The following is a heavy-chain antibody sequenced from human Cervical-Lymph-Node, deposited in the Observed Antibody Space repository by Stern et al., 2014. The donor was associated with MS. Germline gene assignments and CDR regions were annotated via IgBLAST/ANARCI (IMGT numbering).Heavy chain of an antibody. CDR3: ARDLGRAAAGEN. D-gene: IGHD6-13*01. V-gene: IGHV4-38-2*02. Sequence: QVQLQESGPGLVKPSETLSLTCTVSGYSISSGYYWGWIRQPPGKGLEWIGSIYHSGSTYYNPSLKSRVTISVDTSKNQFSLKRSSVTAADTAVYYCARDLGRAAAGENWGQGTLVTVSS. CDR2: IYHSGST. CDR1: GYSISSGYY. J-gene: IGHJ4*02.